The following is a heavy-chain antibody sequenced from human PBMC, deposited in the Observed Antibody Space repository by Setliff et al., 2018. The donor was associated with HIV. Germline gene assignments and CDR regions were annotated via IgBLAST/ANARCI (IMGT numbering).Heavy chain of an antibody. CDR3: ARGRGYTYDFQY. CDR1: GYTFTDNY. Sequence: ASVKVSCKTSGYTFTDNYIHWVRQAPGQGLEWMGIINPSDGTKIYAQNFQGRVTMTRDTSTSTVYMELSSLTSGDTAVYYCARGRGYTYDFQYWGQGTLVTVSS. CDR2: INPSDGTK. J-gene: IGHJ4*02. D-gene: IGHD5-18*01. V-gene: IGHV1-46*01.